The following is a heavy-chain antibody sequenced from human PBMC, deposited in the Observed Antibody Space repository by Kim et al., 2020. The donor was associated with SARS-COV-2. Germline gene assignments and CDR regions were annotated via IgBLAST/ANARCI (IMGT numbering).Heavy chain of an antibody. D-gene: IGHD6-13*01. CDR2: IYYSGST. CDR3: ARVIRGAAAGSAPLDY. V-gene: IGHV4-59*01. CDR1: GGSISSYY. Sequence: SETLSLTCTVSGGSISSYYWSWIRQPPGKGLEWIGYIYYSGSTNYNPSLKSRVTISVDTSKNQFSLKLSSVTAADTAVYYCARVIRGAAAGSAPLDYWGQGTLVTVSS. J-gene: IGHJ4*02.